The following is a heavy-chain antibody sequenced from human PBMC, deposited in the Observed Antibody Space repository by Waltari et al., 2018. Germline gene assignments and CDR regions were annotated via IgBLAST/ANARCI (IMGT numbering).Heavy chain of an antibody. D-gene: IGHD4-4*01. CDR3: AKDRDYSNDDY. CDR2: IYSGGSST. J-gene: IGHJ4*02. CDR1: GFTFSSYA. V-gene: IGHV3-23*03. Sequence: EVQLLESGGGLVQPGGSLRLSCAASGFTFSSYAMSWVRQAPGKGLEWVSGIYSGGSSTYDADSVKGRFTISRDNSKNTLYLQMNSLRAEDTAVYYCAKDRDYSNDDYWGQGTLVTVSS.